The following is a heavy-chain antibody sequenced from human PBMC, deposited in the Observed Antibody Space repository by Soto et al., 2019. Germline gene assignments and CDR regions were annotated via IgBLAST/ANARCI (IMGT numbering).Heavy chain of an antibody. V-gene: IGHV4-31*01. Sequence: QVQLQESGPGLVKPSQTLSLTCTVSGGSISSGGYYWSWILQHPGKGLEGIGYIYYSGSTYYNPCLKSLVTISVDTSKNQFSLKLSTVTAADTAVYYCARVNNLGRYGMDVWGQGTTVTVSS. CDR1: GGSISSGGYY. D-gene: IGHD7-27*01. CDR2: IYYSGST. J-gene: IGHJ6*02. CDR3: ARVNNLGRYGMDV.